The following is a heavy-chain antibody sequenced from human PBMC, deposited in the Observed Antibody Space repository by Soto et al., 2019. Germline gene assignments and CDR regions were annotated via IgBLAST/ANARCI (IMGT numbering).Heavy chain of an antibody. CDR1: GFTFSSYS. V-gene: IGHV3-21*01. Sequence: EVQLVESGGGLVKPGGSLRLSCAASGFTFSSYSMNWVRQAPGKGLEWVSSISSSSSYIYYADSVKGRFTISRDNAKNSLYLQMNSLRAEDTAVYYCASDRSDTMVRGVDFDYWGQGTLVTVSS. CDR3: ASDRSDTMVRGVDFDY. D-gene: IGHD3-10*01. CDR2: ISSSSSYI. J-gene: IGHJ4*02.